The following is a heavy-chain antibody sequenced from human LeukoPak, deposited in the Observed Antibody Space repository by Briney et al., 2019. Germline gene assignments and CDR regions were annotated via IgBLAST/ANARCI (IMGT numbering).Heavy chain of an antibody. CDR2: ISSSSSTI. CDR3: AREKGVCSSTSCHNWFDP. Sequence: GGSLRLSCAASGFTFSSYSMNWVRQAPGKGLEWVSYISSSSSTIYYADSVKGRFTISRDNAKNSLYLQMNSLRAEDTAVYYCAREKGVCSSTSCHNWFDPWGQGTLVTVSS. J-gene: IGHJ5*02. D-gene: IGHD2-2*01. V-gene: IGHV3-48*01. CDR1: GFTFSSYS.